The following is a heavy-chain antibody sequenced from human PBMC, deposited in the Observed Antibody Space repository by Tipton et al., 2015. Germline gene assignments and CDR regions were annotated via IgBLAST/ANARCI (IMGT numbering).Heavy chain of an antibody. D-gene: IGHD3-9*01. CDR1: GGSVSSHNYY. CDR3: ACQDYDSLTRDYQTVDY. CDR2: ISFSDTT. V-gene: IGHV4-61*01. Sequence: LRLSCTVSGGSVSSHNYYWSWIRQPPGTGLEWIGYISFSDTTHYNPSLKSRVTMSRDTSKNQFSLKLTSVTAADTAVYYCACQDYDSLTRDYQTVDYWGQGTLVTVSS. J-gene: IGHJ4*02.